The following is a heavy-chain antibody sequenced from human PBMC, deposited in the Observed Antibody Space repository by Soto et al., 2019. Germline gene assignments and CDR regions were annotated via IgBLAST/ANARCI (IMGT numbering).Heavy chain of an antibody. D-gene: IGHD4-17*01. CDR1: GDTFTNYA. CDR3: ARVRNDYGDYYYGMDV. V-gene: IGHV1-69*12. J-gene: IGHJ6*02. Sequence: QVQLVQSGAEVKKPGSSVKVSCKASGDTFTNYAINWVRQAPGQGLEWMGAIIPLIGTPKYEHKFQGRVTISADDSTSEAYMELSSLRSEDTAVYFCARVRNDYGDYYYGMDVWGQGTTVTVSS. CDR2: IIPLIGTP.